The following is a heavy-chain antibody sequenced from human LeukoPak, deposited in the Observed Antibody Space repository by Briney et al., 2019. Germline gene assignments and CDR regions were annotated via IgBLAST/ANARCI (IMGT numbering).Heavy chain of an antibody. D-gene: IGHD5-18*01. J-gene: IGHJ4*02. V-gene: IGHV3-74*01. Sequence: PGGSLRLSSAASGFTFNNYWMHWVRQAPGKGLVWVSRISKDGSTTNYADSVKGRFTISRDNAKNPLYLQMNSLTAEDTALYYCARGASSGYRIDYWGQGTLVTVSS. CDR2: ISKDGSTT. CDR1: GFTFNNYW. CDR3: ARGASSGYRIDY.